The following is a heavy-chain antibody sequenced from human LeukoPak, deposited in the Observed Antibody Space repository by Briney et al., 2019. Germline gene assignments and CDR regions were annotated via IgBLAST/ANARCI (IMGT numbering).Heavy chain of an antibody. CDR1: GGSISSYY. D-gene: IGHD3-22*01. Sequence: PSETLSLTCTVSGGSISSYYWSRIRQPPGKGLEWIGYIYYSGSTNYNPSLKSRVTISVDTSKNQFSLKLSSVTAADTAVYYCARDSYYYDSSGYSSSNWFDPWGQGTLVTVSS. CDR2: IYYSGST. V-gene: IGHV4-59*01. J-gene: IGHJ5*02. CDR3: ARDSYYYDSSGYSSSNWFDP.